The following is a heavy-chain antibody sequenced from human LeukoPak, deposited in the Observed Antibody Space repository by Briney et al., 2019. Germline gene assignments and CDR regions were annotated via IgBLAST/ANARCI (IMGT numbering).Heavy chain of an antibody. CDR1: GYSFTIYW. Sequence: HGESLKISCKGSGYSFTIYWIGWVRQMPGKGLEWMGIIYPADSDTRYSPSFQGQVTISADKSISTTYLQWSSLKASDTAMYCCVRSTMVRGVISMDVWGQGTTVTVSS. V-gene: IGHV5-51*01. D-gene: IGHD3-10*01. CDR2: IYPADSDT. J-gene: IGHJ6*02. CDR3: VRSTMVRGVISMDV.